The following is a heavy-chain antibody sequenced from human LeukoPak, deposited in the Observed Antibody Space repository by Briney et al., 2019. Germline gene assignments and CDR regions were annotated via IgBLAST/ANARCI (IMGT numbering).Heavy chain of an antibody. V-gene: IGHV3-21*01. CDR3: AGGYCSSTSCKPFWFDP. J-gene: IGHJ5*02. D-gene: IGHD2-2*01. CDR2: ISSSSSYI. Sequence: GGSLRLSCAASGFTFSSYAMHWVRQAPGKGLEWVSSISSSSSYIYYADSVKGRFTISRDNAKNSLYLQMNSLRAEDTAVYYCAGGYCSSTSCKPFWFDPWGQGTLVTVSS. CDR1: GFTFSSYA.